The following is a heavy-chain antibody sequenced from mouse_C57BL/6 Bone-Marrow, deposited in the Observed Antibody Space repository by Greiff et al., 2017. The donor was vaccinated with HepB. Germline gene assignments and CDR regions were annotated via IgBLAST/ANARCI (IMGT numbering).Heavy chain of an antibody. J-gene: IGHJ3*01. Sequence: VQLQQPGAELVKPGASVKLSCKASGYTFTSYWMQWVNQRPGQGLEWIGEIDPSDSYTNYNQKFKGKATLTVDTSSSTAYMQLSSLTSEDSAVYYCAREGGTGSFAYWGQGTLVTVSA. CDR1: GYTFTSYW. D-gene: IGHD4-1*01. CDR3: AREGGTGSFAY. V-gene: IGHV1-50*01. CDR2: IDPSDSYT.